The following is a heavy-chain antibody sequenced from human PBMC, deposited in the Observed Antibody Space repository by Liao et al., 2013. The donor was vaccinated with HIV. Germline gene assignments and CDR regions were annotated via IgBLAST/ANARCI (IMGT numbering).Heavy chain of an antibody. CDR3: ARDDGPDEYGDYFLLNY. J-gene: IGHJ4*02. Sequence: QLQLQESGPGLVKPSETLSLTCSVSGGSISSSSFYWGWIRQPPGKGLEWIGNIYYSGSTYYNPSLKSRVTISEDASNNQFSLKLSSVTAADTAVYYCARDDGPDEYGDYFLLNYWGQGALVTVSS. CDR2: IYYSGST. D-gene: IGHD4-17*01. V-gene: IGHV4-39*07. CDR1: GGSISSSSFY.